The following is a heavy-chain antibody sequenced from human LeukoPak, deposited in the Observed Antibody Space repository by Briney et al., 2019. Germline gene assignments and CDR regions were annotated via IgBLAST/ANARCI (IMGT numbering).Heavy chain of an antibody. V-gene: IGHV3-30-3*01. CDR1: GFTFSSYA. D-gene: IGHD2-2*01. J-gene: IGHJ4*02. CDR2: ISYDGSNK. CDR3: ARGDLLVAPAANFDY. Sequence: GGSLRLSCAASGFTFSSYAMHWVRQAPGKGLEWVAVISYDGSNKYYADSVKGRFTISRDNSKNTLYLQMNSLRAEDTAVYYCARGDLLVAPAANFDYWGQGTLVTVSS.